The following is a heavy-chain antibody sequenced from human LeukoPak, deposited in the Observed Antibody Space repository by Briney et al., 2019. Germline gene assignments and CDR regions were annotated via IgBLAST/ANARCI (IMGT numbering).Heavy chain of an antibody. V-gene: IGHV3-64*01. CDR3: ARAGATGLY. CDR2: ISSNGGST. Sequence: QAGGSLRLSCAASGFTFSSYAMHWVRQAPGKGLEYASAISSNGGSTYYANSVKGRFTISRDNSKNTLYLQMGSLRAEDMAVYYCARAGATGLYWGQGTLVTVSS. D-gene: IGHD1-26*01. CDR1: GFTFSSYA. J-gene: IGHJ4*02.